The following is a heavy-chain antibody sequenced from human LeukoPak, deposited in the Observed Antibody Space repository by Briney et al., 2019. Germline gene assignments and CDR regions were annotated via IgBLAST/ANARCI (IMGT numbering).Heavy chain of an antibody. D-gene: IGHD1-26*01. CDR3: ARSGIVGTTLIDAFDV. J-gene: IGHJ3*01. CDR2: ISYDGSNK. Sequence: PGGSLRLSCGASGFTFSSYHMHWVRQAPGKGLEWVAVISYDGSNKYYADSVKGRFTISRVNAKHSMYLQMNSLRAEDTAVYYCARSGIVGTTLIDAFDVWGQGTMVIVSS. CDR1: GFTFSSYH. V-gene: IGHV3-30*04.